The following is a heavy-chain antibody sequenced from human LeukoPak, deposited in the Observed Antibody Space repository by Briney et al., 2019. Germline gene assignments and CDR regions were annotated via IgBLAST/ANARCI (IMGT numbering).Heavy chain of an antibody. CDR2: VNYRRRS. CDR1: GDSIRSSNW. Sequence: PSETLSLTCAVSGDSIRSSNWWSWVRQAPGKGLEWIGEVNYRRRSNYTPSLKSRVTMSVDEPKNQFSLKLNSVTAADTAVYYCARRWEYYFDYWGQGTLVTVSS. V-gene: IGHV4-4*02. D-gene: IGHD1-26*01. CDR3: ARRWEYYFDY. J-gene: IGHJ4*02.